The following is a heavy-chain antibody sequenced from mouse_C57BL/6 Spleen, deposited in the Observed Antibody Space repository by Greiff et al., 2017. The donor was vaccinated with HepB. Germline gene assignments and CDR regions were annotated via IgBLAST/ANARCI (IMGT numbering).Heavy chain of an antibody. CDR1: GYTFTSYW. Sequence: LQQPGTELVKPGASVKLSCKASGYTFTSYWMHWVKQTPGQGLEWIGNINPSNGGTNYNEKFKSKATLTVDKSSSTAYMQLSSLTSEDSAVYYCARPAMGWFQAWFAYWGQGTLVTVSA. V-gene: IGHV1-53*01. D-gene: IGHD1-1*02. CDR2: INPSNGGT. CDR3: ARPAMGWFQAWFAY. J-gene: IGHJ3*01.